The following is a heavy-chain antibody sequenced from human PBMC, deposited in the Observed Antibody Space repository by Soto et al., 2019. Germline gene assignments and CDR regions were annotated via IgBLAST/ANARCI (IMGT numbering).Heavy chain of an antibody. J-gene: IGHJ6*03. CDR2: ISAYNGNT. CDR3: AIRVVHLEELSPQYYHYYYLDV. Sequence: QVQLVQSGAEVKKPGASVKVSCKASGYTFTSYGISWVRQAPGQGLEWMGWISAYNGNTNYAQKLQGRVTMTTDTSTSKADMELRSRRSDDTAVYYCAIRVVHLEELSPQYYHYYYLDVWGKGTTVTVSS. D-gene: IGHD3-16*02. V-gene: IGHV1-18*01. CDR1: GYTFTSYG.